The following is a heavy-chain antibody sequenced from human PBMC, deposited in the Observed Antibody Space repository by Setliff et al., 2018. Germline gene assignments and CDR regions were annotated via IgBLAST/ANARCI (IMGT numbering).Heavy chain of an antibody. CDR1: GGSVSPYF. V-gene: IGHV4-59*02. CDR2: IYHNGNT. D-gene: IGHD5-18*01. Sequence: SETLSLTCTVSGGSVSPYFWSWIRQPPGKGLQWIGYIYHNGNTNFNPSLKSRVNMSVDTSKNQFALNLKSVIAADTAVYYCARDRTAYSYGLDVWGQGTTVTVSS. J-gene: IGHJ6*02. CDR3: ARDRTAYSYGLDV.